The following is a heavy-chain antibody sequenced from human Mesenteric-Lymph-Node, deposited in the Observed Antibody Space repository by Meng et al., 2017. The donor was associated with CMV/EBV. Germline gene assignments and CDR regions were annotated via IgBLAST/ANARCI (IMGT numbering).Heavy chain of an antibody. Sequence: GESLKISCAASGFTFSSYWMSWVRQAPGKGLEWVVNIKQDGSEKYYVDSVKGRFTISRDNAKNSLYLQMNSLRAEDTAVYYCARPFGVVIPRFDYWGQGTLVTVSS. CDR2: IKQDGSEK. J-gene: IGHJ4*02. D-gene: IGHD3-3*01. CDR1: GFTFSSYW. CDR3: ARPFGVVIPRFDY. V-gene: IGHV3-7*01.